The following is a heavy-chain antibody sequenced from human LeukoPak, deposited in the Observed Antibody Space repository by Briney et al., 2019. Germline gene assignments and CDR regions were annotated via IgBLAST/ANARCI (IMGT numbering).Heavy chain of an antibody. CDR1: GFTFSSYE. Sequence: GGSLRLSCAASGFTFSSYEMNWVRQAPGKGLEWVSYILNSGTTTYYADSVKGRFTISRDNAKNSLYLQMNSLRAEDTGVYYCARDPPDYWGQGILVTASS. V-gene: IGHV3-48*03. CDR3: ARDPPDY. CDR2: ILNSGTTT. J-gene: IGHJ4*02.